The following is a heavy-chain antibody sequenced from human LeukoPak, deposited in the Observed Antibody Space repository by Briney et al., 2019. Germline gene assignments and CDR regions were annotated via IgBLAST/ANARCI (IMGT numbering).Heavy chain of an antibody. CDR2: ISWNSGSI. CDR1: GFTFDDYA. J-gene: IGHJ4*02. CDR3: AKDPDYGGVFDY. Sequence: GGSLRLSCAASGFTFDDYAMHWVRHAPGKGLEWVSGISWNSGSIGYADSVKGRFTISRDNAKNSLYLQMNSLRAEDTALYYCAKDPDYGGVFDYWGQGTLVTVSS. D-gene: IGHD4-23*01. V-gene: IGHV3-9*01.